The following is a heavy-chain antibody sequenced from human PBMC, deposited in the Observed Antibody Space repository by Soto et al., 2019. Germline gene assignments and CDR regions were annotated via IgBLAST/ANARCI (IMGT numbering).Heavy chain of an antibody. D-gene: IGHD3-3*01. V-gene: IGHV3-33*01. CDR2: IWYDGSNK. CDR1: GFTFSSYG. Sequence: GGSLRLSCAASGFTFSSYGMHWVRQAPCKGLEWVAVIWYDGSNKYYADSVKGRFTISRDNSKNTLYLQMDSLRAEDTAVYYCARAPDDFWRRYYDDFDYWGQRTLVAVCS. CDR3: ARAPDDFWRRYYDDFDY. J-gene: IGHJ4*02.